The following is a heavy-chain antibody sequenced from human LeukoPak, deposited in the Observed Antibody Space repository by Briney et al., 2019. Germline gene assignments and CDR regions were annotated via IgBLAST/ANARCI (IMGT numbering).Heavy chain of an antibody. CDR2: IGTSATTI. V-gene: IGHV3-11*01. J-gene: IGHJ4*02. CDR3: ARGSWRVARIPDY. D-gene: IGHD5-12*01. Sequence: GGSLRLSCAASGFTFGDYYLTWIRQAPGKGLEWVSYIGTSATTIHYADSVKGRFTIFRDNAKNSLYLQMNSLRAEDTAVYYCARGSWRVARIPDYWGQGNLVTVSS. CDR1: GFTFGDYY.